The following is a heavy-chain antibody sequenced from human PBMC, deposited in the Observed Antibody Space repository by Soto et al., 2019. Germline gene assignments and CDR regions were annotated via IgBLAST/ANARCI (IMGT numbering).Heavy chain of an antibody. CDR1: GFTFSSYG. J-gene: IGHJ6*03. Sequence: RGSLRLSCAASGFTFSSYGMHWVRQAPGKGLEWVAVIWYDGSNKYYADSVKGRFTISRDNSKNTLYLQMNSLRAEDTAVYYCARVTSTGYYMDVWGKGTTVTVSS. V-gene: IGHV3-33*01. CDR2: IWYDGSNK. D-gene: IGHD3-9*01. CDR3: ARVTSTGYYMDV.